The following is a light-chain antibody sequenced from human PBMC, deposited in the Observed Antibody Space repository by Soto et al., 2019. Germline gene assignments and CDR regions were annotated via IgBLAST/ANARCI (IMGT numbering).Light chain of an antibody. J-gene: IGLJ1*01. V-gene: IGLV1-51*02. CDR2: ENN. Sequence: QPELTQPASVYAAQGQKVTITCSESSSNIGNNYVFWYQQLPGTAPKLLIYENNKRPSGIPDRFSGSKSGTSATLGITGLQTGDEADYYCGTWDSSLSAGVFGTGTKVTVL. CDR3: GTWDSSLSAGV. CDR1: SSNIGNNY.